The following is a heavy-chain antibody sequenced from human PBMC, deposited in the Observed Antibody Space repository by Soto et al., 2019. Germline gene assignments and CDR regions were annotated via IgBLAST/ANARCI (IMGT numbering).Heavy chain of an antibody. J-gene: IGHJ5*01. D-gene: IGHD3-22*01. CDR2: INHGGRV. V-gene: IGHV4-34*01. CDR1: GGSFRGNS. CDR3: STRAYDTNGYYRFDP. Sequence: SETLSPTCAVYGGSFRGNSWTWIRQSPGKGLEWIGDINHGGRVNYSPSLKSRVTISLYTSKNQFSLTLSAVTAADTAMYYCSTRAYDTNGYYRFDPWGQGTLVTVSS.